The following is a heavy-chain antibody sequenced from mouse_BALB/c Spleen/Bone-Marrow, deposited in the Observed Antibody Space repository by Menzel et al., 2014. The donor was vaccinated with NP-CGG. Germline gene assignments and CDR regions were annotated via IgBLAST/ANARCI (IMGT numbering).Heavy chain of an antibody. J-gene: IGHJ4*01. V-gene: IGHV5-17*02. D-gene: IGHD3-1*01. CDR3: TRTNAQGYHMDY. CDR1: GFTFSSFG. CDR2: ISSGSSSI. Sequence: EVMLVESVGGLVQPGGPLILSCAASGFTFSSFGMHWARQAPEKGLEWVAYISSGSSSIYYADTVKGRFTISRNNSKNILFLQMTSLMSKDTAMYYCTRTNAQGYHMDYKDQEKSVTVSS.